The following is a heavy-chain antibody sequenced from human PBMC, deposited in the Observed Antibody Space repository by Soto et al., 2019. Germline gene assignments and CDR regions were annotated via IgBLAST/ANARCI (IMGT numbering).Heavy chain of an antibody. V-gene: IGHV3-30*18. CDR2: ISYDGSNK. D-gene: IGHD2-2*01. J-gene: IGHJ6*02. CDR1: GFTFSSYG. Sequence: VQLVESGGGVVQPGRSLRLSCAASGFTFSSYGMHWVRQAPGKGLEWVAVISYDGSNKYYADSVKGRFTISRDNSKNTLYLQMNSLRAEDTAVYYCAKDRVVVVPAAIGYGMDVWGQGTTVTVSS. CDR3: AKDRVVVVPAAIGYGMDV.